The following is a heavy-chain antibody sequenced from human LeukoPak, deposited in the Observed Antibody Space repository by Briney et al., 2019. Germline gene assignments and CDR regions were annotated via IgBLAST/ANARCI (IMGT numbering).Heavy chain of an antibody. CDR2: IYPGDSDT. J-gene: IGHJ4*02. V-gene: IGHV5-51*01. CDR1: GYSFTSYW. Sequence: GESLKISCKGSGYSFTSYWIGWVRQMPGKGLEWMGIIYPGDSDTRYSPSFQGQATISADKSISTAYLQWSSLKASDTAMYYCASTELTLNGPFDYWGQGTLVTVSS. CDR3: ASTELTLNGPFDY. D-gene: IGHD1-7*01.